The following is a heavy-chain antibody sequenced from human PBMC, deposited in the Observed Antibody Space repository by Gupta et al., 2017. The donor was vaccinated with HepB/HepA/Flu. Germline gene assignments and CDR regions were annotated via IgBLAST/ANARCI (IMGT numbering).Heavy chain of an antibody. Sequence: QVQLQQWGAGLLQPSETLSLTCAVDGGSFTGYYWSWIRQPPGKGLEWIGEINHSGSTNYNPSLKSRVTISRDTSKNQLSLKLASVTAADTAVYYCARGNSWYFYYYMDVWGEGTTVSVSS. CDR2: INHSGST. CDR1: GGSFTGYY. J-gene: IGHJ6*03. D-gene: IGHD6-13*01. V-gene: IGHV4-34*01. CDR3: ARGNSWYFYYYMDV.